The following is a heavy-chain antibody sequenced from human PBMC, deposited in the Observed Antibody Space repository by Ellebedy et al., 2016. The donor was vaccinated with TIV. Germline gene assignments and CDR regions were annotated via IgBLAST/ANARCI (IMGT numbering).Heavy chain of an antibody. Sequence: PGGSLRPSCPASGFTFNSSAMSWVRQAPGKGLEWVSTSSHTGRRTYYADSVEVRFLISRDNSKKKLYLQMTSLRPEDTAVKYRAKGRGGGPDSSAPRYYFDYWGLGTLVTVSS. CDR2: SSHTGRRT. V-gene: IGHV3-23*01. CDR3: AKGRGGGPDSSAPRYYFDY. J-gene: IGHJ4*02. CDR1: GFTFNSSA. D-gene: IGHD3-22*01.